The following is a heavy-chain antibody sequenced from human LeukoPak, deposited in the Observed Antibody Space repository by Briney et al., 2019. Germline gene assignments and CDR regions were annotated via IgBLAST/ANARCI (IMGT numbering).Heavy chain of an antibody. J-gene: IGHJ4*02. Sequence: ASVKVSFKSSGYTFTRYGNSWVWQPPGQGQGWVGWISVYNGDRNSAQKFQDRVTMTTDTSTSTVYMELRSLRSDDTAVYYCARDFFHGHCAGLSCFLLDYWGQGSLVTVSS. CDR3: ARDFFHGHCAGLSCFLLDY. CDR2: ISVYNGDR. CDR1: GYTFTRYG. V-gene: IGHV1-18*01. D-gene: IGHD2-15*01.